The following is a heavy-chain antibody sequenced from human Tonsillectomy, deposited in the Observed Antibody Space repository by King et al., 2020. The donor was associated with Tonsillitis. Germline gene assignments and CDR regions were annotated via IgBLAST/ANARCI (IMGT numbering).Heavy chain of an antibody. D-gene: IGHD2-2*01. V-gene: IGHV3-11*06. Sequence: VQLVESGGGLVKPGGSLRLSCAASGFTFSDYYMNWIRQAPGKGLEWVSYISSSSSYTNYADSVKGRFSISRDNAKSSLYLQMNSLRAEEPAVYYCARAFSSTSCYRYRRYYCADAFDIWGQGTMVTVSS. CDR3: ARAFSSTSCYRYRRYYCADAFDI. J-gene: IGHJ3*02. CDR1: GFTFSDYY. CDR2: ISSSSSYT.